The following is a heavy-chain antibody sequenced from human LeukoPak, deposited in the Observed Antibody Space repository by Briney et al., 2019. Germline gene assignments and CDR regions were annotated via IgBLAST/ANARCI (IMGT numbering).Heavy chain of an antibody. J-gene: IGHJ6*03. Sequence: SETLSLTCAVNGGSFSGYYWTWIRQSPGKGLEWIGEINHSGSTNYNPSLKSRVTISVDTSKNQFSLKLSSVTAADTAVYYCNRGYSYGPYYMDVWGKGTTVTVSS. CDR3: NRGYSYGPYYMDV. D-gene: IGHD5-18*01. CDR2: INHSGST. CDR1: GGSFSGYY. V-gene: IGHV4-34*01.